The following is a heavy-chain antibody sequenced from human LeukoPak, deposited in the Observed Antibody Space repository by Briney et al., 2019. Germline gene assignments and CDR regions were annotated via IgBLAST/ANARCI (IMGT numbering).Heavy chain of an antibody. J-gene: IGHJ4*02. CDR1: GGSFSGYY. D-gene: IGHD3-22*01. CDR2: INHSGST. Sequence: SETLSLICAVYGGSFSGYYWSWIRQPPGKGLEWIGEINHSGSTNYNPSLKSRVTISVDTSKNQFSLKLSSVTAADTAVYYCARVSSYYYDSSGYPPDPYYFDYWGQGTLVTVSS. CDR3: ARVSSYYYDSSGYPPDPYYFDY. V-gene: IGHV4-34*01.